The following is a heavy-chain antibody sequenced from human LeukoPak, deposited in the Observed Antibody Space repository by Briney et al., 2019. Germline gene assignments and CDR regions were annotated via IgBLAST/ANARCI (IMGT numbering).Heavy chain of an antibody. CDR2: ICDSGRTI. D-gene: IGHD3-22*01. CDR3: ARDRLGDYDHSGYYDK. CDR1: GFTFRDYY. V-gene: IGHV3-11*01. J-gene: IGHJ4*02. Sequence: GGSLRLSCAASGFTFRDYYMSWIRQAPGKGREWVSYICDSGRTIYYADSVKGRFTISRDNAKNSVYLQMNNLRAEDTAVYYCARDRLGDYDHSGYYDKWGQGTLVTVSS.